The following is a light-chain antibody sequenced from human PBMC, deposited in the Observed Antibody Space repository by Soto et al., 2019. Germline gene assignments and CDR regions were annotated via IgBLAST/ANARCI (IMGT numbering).Light chain of an antibody. CDR3: QQYDNLPYT. Sequence: DIQMTQSPSSLSASVGDRVTITCQASQDISNYLNWYQQKPGKAPKLLIYDASTLETGVPSRFSRSGSWTDFTFTISSLQTEDIATYYCQQYDNLPYTFGQGTKLEIK. J-gene: IGKJ2*01. V-gene: IGKV1-33*01. CDR2: DAS. CDR1: QDISNY.